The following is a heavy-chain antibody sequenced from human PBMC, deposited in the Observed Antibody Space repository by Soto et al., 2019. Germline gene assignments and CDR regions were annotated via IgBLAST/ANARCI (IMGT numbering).Heavy chain of an antibody. CDR1: GGSISSSSYY. J-gene: IGHJ4*02. D-gene: IGHD3-16*01. V-gene: IGHV4-39*01. CDR3: SRPMGAWAFDY. Sequence: QLQLQESGPGLVKPSETLYLTCTVSGGSISSSSYYWGWIRQPPGKGLEWIGSIYYSGSTYYNPSLKSRVTISVDTSNDQFSLKLSSVTAADTAVYYCSRPMGAWAFDYWGQGTLVTVSS. CDR2: IYYSGST.